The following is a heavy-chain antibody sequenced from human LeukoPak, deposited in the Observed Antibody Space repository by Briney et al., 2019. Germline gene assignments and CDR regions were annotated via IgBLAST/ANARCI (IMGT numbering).Heavy chain of an antibody. D-gene: IGHD3-16*02. J-gene: IGHJ6*03. CDR2: IKQGGSEK. V-gene: IGHV3-7*01. Sequence: PGGSLRLSCSASGFTFSSYWMTWVRQAPGKGLEWVANIKQGGSEKYYVDSVKGRFTISRDNAKNSLYLQTNSLRAEDTAVYYCARGYREFSYGKSYYYYYMDVWGKGTTVTISS. CDR1: GFTFSSYW. CDR3: ARGYREFSYGKSYYYYYMDV.